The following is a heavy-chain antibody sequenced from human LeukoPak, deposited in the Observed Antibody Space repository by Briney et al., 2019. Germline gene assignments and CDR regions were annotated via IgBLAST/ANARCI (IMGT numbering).Heavy chain of an antibody. D-gene: IGHD5-18*01. CDR3: ARKQMYSYGYGNWFDP. CDR1: GYSFTDYW. Sequence: GESLKISCKGSGYSFTDYWIGWVRQMPGKGLEWMGIIYPGDSDTRYSPSFQGQVTISADKSISTAYLQWSSLKASDTAMYYCARKQMYSYGYGNWFDPWGQGTLVTVSS. V-gene: IGHV5-51*01. J-gene: IGHJ5*02. CDR2: IYPGDSDT.